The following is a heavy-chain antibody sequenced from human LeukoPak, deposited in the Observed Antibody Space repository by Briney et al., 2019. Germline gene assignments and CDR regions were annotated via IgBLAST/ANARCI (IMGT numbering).Heavy chain of an antibody. V-gene: IGHV1-46*01. J-gene: IGHJ5*02. CDR1: GYTFTSYY. CDR2: INPSGGST. D-gene: IGHD5-12*01. CDR3: ARVGDDIVAGGSWFDP. Sequence: RASVKVSCKASGYTFTSYYMHWVRQAPGQGLEWMGIINPSGGSTSYAQKFQGRVTMTRDMSTSTVYMELSSLRSKDTAVYYCARVGDDIVAGGSWFDPWGQGTLVTVSS.